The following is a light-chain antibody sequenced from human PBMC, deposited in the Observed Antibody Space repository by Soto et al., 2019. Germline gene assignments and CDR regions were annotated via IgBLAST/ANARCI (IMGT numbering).Light chain of an antibody. V-gene: IGLV2-14*01. J-gene: IGLJ3*02. CDR3: QSYDNILSGPL. CDR2: EVT. Sequence: QSALTQPASVSGSPGQSITISCTGTSSDVGAYNYVSWYQHHPGKVPKLLIYEVTNRPSGVPDRFSGSKSGTSASLAITGLRAEDEADYYCQSYDNILSGPLFGGGTKVTVL. CDR1: SSDVGAYNY.